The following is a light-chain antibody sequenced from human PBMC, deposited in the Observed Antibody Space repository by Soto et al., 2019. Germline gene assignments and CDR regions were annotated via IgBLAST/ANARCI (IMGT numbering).Light chain of an antibody. V-gene: IGKV3-20*01. CDR1: QSVSSNY. CDR2: GAS. Sequence: EIVLTQSPGTLSLSPGERATLSCRASQSVSSNYLAWYQQKPGQAPRLLIYGASTSATGIPDRFSGSGSGTDFTLTISRLEPEDFAVYYCLQYGASPRAFGQGTKLEIK. J-gene: IGKJ2*01. CDR3: LQYGASPRA.